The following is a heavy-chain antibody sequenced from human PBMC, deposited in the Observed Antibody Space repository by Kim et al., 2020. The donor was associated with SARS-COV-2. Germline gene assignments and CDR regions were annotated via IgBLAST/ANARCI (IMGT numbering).Heavy chain of an antibody. J-gene: IGHJ4*02. CDR1: GYTFTGYY. Sequence: ASVKVSCKASGYTFTGYYMHWVRQAPGQGLEWMGRINPNSGGTNYAQKFQGRVTMTRDTYISTAYMEPSRQRSDDTAVCYFARSGKPYYYGSGCFSYWVQ. D-gene: IGHD3-10*01. V-gene: IGHV1-2*06. CDR3: ARSGKPYYYGSGCFSY. CDR2: INPNSGGT.